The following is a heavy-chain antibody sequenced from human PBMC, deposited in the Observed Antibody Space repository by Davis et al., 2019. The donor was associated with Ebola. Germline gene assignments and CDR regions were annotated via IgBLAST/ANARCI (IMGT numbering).Heavy chain of an antibody. Sequence: AASVKVSCKASGGTFSSYTISWVRQAPGQGLEWMGRIIPILGIANYAQKFQGRVTITADESTSTAYMELSSLRSEDTAVYYCARGSQDTPVLLDFIYWGQGTLVTVSS. CDR3: ARGSQDTPVLLDFIY. V-gene: IGHV1-69*02. CDR2: IIPILGIA. J-gene: IGHJ4*02. D-gene: IGHD3-3*01. CDR1: GGTFSSYT.